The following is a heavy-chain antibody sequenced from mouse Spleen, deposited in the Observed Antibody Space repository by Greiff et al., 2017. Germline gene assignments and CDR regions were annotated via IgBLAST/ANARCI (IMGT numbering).Heavy chain of an antibody. V-gene: IGHV1-64*01. Sequence: VQLQQPGAELVKPGASVKLSCKASGYTFTSYWMHWVKQRPGQGLEWIGMIHPNSGSTNYNEKFKSKATLTVDKSSSTAYMQLSSLTSEDSAVYYCARYGHGDYYAMDYWGQGTSVTVSS. CDR3: ARYGHGDYYAMDY. CDR1: GYTFTSYW. CDR2: IHPNSGST. D-gene: IGHD1-1*02. J-gene: IGHJ4*01.